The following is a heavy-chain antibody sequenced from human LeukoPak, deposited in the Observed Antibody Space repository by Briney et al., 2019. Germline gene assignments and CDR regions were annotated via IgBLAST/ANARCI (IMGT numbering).Heavy chain of an antibody. J-gene: IGHJ6*02. CDR2: ILYDGSNK. V-gene: IGHV3-33*05. CDR1: GFGFSIFA. D-gene: IGHD6-13*01. Sequence: GSSLRLSCAASGFGFSIFAMHWVRQAPGKGLEWVGAILYDGSNKYYADSVKGRFTISRDNSKNTLFLQMTTLRGGDTGVYYCAKVAISSTWNYYYYGMDVWGRGTTVTVSS. CDR3: AKVAISSTWNYYYYGMDV.